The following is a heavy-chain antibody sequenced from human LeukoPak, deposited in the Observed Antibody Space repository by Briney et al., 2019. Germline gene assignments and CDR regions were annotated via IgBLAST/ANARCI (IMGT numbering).Heavy chain of an antibody. CDR2: INQDGGEK. V-gene: IGHV3-7*01. CDR1: GFTFSTYW. CDR3: ARGSPDSFYDAFHL. D-gene: IGHD3-3*01. J-gene: IGHJ3*01. Sequence: GGSLRLSCAASGFTFSTYWMSWVRQAPGKGLEWVANINQDGGEKYYVDSVKGRFTISRDNAMNSLYLQMNSLRAEDTAVYYCARGSPDSFYDAFHLWGQGTLVTVSS.